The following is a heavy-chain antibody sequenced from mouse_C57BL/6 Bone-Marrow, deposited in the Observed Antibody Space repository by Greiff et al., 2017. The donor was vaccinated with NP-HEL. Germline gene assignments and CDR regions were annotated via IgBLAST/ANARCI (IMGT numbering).Heavy chain of an antibody. V-gene: IGHV1-64*01. J-gene: IGHJ4*01. CDR3: ARRSPTTVYAMDY. Sequence: VQLQQPGAELVKPGASVKLSCKASGYTFTSYWMHWVKQRPGQGLEWIGMIHPNSGSTNYNEKFKSKATLTVDKSSSTAYMQLSSLTSEDSAVYYCARRSPTTVYAMDYWGQGTSVTVSS. CDR1: GYTFTSYW. CDR2: IHPNSGST. D-gene: IGHD2-9*01.